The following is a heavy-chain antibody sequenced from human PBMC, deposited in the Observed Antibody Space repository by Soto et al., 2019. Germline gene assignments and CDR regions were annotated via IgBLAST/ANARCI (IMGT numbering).Heavy chain of an antibody. D-gene: IGHD1-26*01. J-gene: IGHJ3*02. V-gene: IGHV4-59*12. Sequence: QVQLQESGPGLVKPSETLSLTCTVSGGSISSYYWSWIRQPPGKGLEWIGYIYYSGSTNYNPSLKSRVTVSVDTSKNQFALKLSSVTAADTAVYYCARVLGGAFDNWGQGTMVTVSS. CDR1: GGSISSYY. CDR3: ARVLGGAFDN. CDR2: IYYSGST.